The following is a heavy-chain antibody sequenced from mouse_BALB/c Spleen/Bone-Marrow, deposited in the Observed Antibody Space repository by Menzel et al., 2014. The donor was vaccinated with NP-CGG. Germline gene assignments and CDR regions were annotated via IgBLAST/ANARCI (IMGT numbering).Heavy chain of an antibody. CDR3: ATYDGYYFDY. Sequence: EVKVEESGPSLVKPSQTLSLTCSVTGDSIXSGYWNWIRKFPGNKLEYMGYISYSGSTYYSPSLKSRISITRDTSKNQYYLQLNSVTTEDTATYYCATYDGYYFDYWGQGTTLTVSS. CDR2: ISYSGST. D-gene: IGHD2-3*01. CDR1: GDSIXSGY. V-gene: IGHV3-8*02. J-gene: IGHJ2*01.